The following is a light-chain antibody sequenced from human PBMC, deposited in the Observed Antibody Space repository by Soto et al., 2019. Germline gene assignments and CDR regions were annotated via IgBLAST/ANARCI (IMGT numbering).Light chain of an antibody. Sequence: QAVVTQLPSVSGAPGQRVTISCTGSSSNIGAGYDVHWYQQLPGTAPKLLIYGNSNRPSGVPDRFSGSKSGTSASLAITGLQAEDEADYYCQSYDSSLSVGVFGGGTKLTVL. J-gene: IGLJ2*01. CDR2: GNS. CDR3: QSYDSSLSVGV. V-gene: IGLV1-40*01. CDR1: SSNIGAGYD.